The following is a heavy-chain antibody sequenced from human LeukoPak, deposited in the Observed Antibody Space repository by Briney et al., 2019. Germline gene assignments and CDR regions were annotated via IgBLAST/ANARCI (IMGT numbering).Heavy chain of an antibody. V-gene: IGHV1-46*01. J-gene: IGHJ4*02. D-gene: IGHD5-18*01. CDR2: INPSGGSA. Sequence: RASVKVSCKPSGYTFTSYYMHWVRPAPGQGGEWMGIINPSGGSASCAEKCQGRVTMNRDMSTSTGYMELSSLRSEDTAVYDCARVSRRYSYGSPMPHQNYYDYWGQGTLVTVSS. CDR3: ARVSRRYSYGSPMPHQNYYDY. CDR1: GYTFTSYY.